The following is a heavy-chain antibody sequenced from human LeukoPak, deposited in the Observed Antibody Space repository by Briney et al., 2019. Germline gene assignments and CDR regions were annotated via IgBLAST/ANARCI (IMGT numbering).Heavy chain of an antibody. Sequence: SETLSLTCTVSGGSISSSSYYWGWIRQPPGKGLEWIGSIYYSGSTYYNPSLKSRVTISVDTSKNQFSLKLSSVTAADTAVYYCARRVGAIGWFDPWGQGTLVTVSS. CDR2: IYYSGST. CDR1: GGSISSSSYY. J-gene: IGHJ5*02. D-gene: IGHD2-2*01. CDR3: ARRVGAIGWFDP. V-gene: IGHV4-39*01.